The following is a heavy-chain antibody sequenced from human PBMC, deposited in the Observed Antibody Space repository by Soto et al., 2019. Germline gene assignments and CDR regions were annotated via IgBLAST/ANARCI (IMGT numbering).Heavy chain of an antibody. CDR2: IVVGSGNT. D-gene: IGHD2-15*01. Sequence: QMQLVQSGPEVKKPGTSVKVSCKASGFTFTSSAMQWVRQARGQRLEWIGWIVVGSGNTNYAQKFQERVTITRDMSTSTAYMELSSLRSEDTAVYYCAASGGCSGGSCHYYYGMDVWGQGTTVTVSS. CDR1: GFTFTSSA. CDR3: AASGGCSGGSCHYYYGMDV. V-gene: IGHV1-58*02. J-gene: IGHJ6*02.